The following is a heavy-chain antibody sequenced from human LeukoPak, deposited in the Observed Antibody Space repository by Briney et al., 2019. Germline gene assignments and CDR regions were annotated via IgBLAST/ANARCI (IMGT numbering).Heavy chain of an antibody. CDR2: MNPNSGNT. J-gene: IGHJ4*02. CDR3: ARGLIAAAGNLVY. V-gene: IGHV1-8*01. Sequence: ASVKVSCKASGYTFTSYDINWVRQATGQGLEWMGWMNPNSGNTGYAQKFQGRVTMTRNTSISTAYMELSSLRSEGTAVYYCARGLIAAAGNLVYWGQGTLVTVSS. CDR1: GYTFTSYD. D-gene: IGHD6-13*01.